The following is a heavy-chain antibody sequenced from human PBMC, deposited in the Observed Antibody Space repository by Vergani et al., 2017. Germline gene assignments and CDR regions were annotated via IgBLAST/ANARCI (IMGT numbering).Heavy chain of an antibody. V-gene: IGHV4-34*01. J-gene: IGHJ6*03. CDR2: INHSGST. Sequence: QVQLQQWGAGLLKPSETLSLTCAVYGGSFSGYYWSWIRKPQGKGLEWIGEINHSGSTNYNPSLKSRVTISVDTSKNQFSLKLSSVTAADTAVYYCARVQELYDFWSGYRVRYYYYMDVWGKGTTVTVSS. CDR3: ARVQELYDFWSGYRVRYYYYMDV. D-gene: IGHD3-3*01. CDR1: GGSFSGYY.